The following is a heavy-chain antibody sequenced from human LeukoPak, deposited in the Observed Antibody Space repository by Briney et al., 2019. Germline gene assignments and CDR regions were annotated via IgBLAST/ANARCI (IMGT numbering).Heavy chain of an antibody. D-gene: IGHD3-9*01. Sequence: SETLSLTCAVYGGSFSGYYWSWIRQPPGKALEWIGEINHSGSTNYNPSLKSRVTISVDTSKNQFSLKLSSVTAADTAVYYCARATYYDVLTGHDYWGQGTLVTVSS. V-gene: IGHV4-34*01. J-gene: IGHJ4*02. CDR3: ARATYYDVLTGHDY. CDR2: INHSGST. CDR1: GGSFSGYY.